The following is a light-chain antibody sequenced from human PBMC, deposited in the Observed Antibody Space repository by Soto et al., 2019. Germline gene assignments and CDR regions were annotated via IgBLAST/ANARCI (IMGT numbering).Light chain of an antibody. CDR3: QQYGNARWT. CDR2: GTS. J-gene: IGKJ1*01. CDR1: QSVSSSY. V-gene: IGKV3-20*01. Sequence: EIVLTQSPDTLSLSPGERATLSCRASQSVSSSYLAWYQQTPGQAPRLLIYGTSNRATGIPDRFSGSGSGTDFTLTISRLEPEDVAVYYCQQYGNARWTFGQGPKV.